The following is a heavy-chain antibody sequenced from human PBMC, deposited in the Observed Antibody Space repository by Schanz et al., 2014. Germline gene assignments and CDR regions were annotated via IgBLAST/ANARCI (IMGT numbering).Heavy chain of an antibody. D-gene: IGHD2-15*01. CDR1: GFTFNSYA. CDR2: NSHSGGRK. V-gene: IGHV3-23*01. CDR3: AEAMGYCSGGTCYNYYYYGLDV. Sequence: DVQLLESGGGLVQPGGSLRLSCAASGFTFNSYAMTWVRQAPGKGLEWVSSNSHSGGRKYYADSVKGRYAISRDNSENTLYLQMISLSADDTTGLYCAEAMGYCSGGTCYNYYYYGLDVWGQGSTVTVSS. J-gene: IGHJ6*02.